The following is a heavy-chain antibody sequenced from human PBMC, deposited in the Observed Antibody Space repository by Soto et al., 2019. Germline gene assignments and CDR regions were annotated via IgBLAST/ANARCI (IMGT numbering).Heavy chain of an antibody. CDR2: ISSSSSNV. CDR3: ARLYYGDYVDY. D-gene: IGHD4-17*01. V-gene: IGHV3-48*01. J-gene: IGHJ4*02. Sequence: GGSLRLSCAASGFSISIYSMNWVRQAPGKGLEWVSYISSSSSNVYYADSVKGRFTISRDNVKNSLYLQLNSLRAEDTAVYYCARLYYGDYVDYWGQGTLVTVSS. CDR1: GFSISIYS.